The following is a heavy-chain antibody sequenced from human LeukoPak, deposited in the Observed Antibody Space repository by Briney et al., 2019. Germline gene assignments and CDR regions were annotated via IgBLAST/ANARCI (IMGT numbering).Heavy chain of an antibody. CDR2: IIPIFGTA. J-gene: IGHJ4*02. CDR1: GGTFSSYA. Sequence: ASAKVSCKASGGTFSSYAISWVRQAPGQGHEWMGGIIPIFGTANYAQKFQGRVTITADESTSTAYMKLSSLRSEDTAVYYCAREYYDILTGYYRYIGMFDYWGQGTLVTVSS. V-gene: IGHV1-69*13. D-gene: IGHD3-9*01. CDR3: AREYYDILTGYYRYIGMFDY.